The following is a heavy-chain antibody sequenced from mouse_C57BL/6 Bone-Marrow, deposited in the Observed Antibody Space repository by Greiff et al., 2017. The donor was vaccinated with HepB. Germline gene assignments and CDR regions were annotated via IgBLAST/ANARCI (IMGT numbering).Heavy chain of an antibody. D-gene: IGHD1-1*01. CDR1: GYTFTDYE. CDR3: TRGELPYAMDY. CDR2: IDPETGGT. V-gene: IGHV1-15*01. Sequence: VQLQQSGAELVRPGASVTLSCKASGYTFTDYEMHWVQQTPVHGLEWIGAIDPETGGTAYNQKFKGKAILTADKSSSTAYMELRSLTSEDSAVYYCTRGELPYAMDYWGQGTSVTVSS. J-gene: IGHJ4*01.